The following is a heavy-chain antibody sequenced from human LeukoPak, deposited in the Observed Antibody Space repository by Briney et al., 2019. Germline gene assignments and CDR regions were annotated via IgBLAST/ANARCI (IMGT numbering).Heavy chain of an antibody. CDR1: GFTFSSYS. CDR3: ARGLFVVVPAAIVSDFDY. Sequence: GGSLRLSCAASGFTFSSYSMNWVRQAPGKGLEWVSSISSSSSYIYYADSVKGRFTISRDNAKNSLYLQMNSLRAEDTAVYYCARGLFVVVPAAIVSDFDYWGQGALFTVSS. CDR2: ISSSSSYI. D-gene: IGHD2-2*01. V-gene: IGHV3-21*01. J-gene: IGHJ4*02.